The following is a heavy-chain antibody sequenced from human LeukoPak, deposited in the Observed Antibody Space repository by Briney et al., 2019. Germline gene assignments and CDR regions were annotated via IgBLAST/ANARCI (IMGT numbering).Heavy chain of an antibody. CDR1: GFTFSSYA. CDR2: ISGSGGST. D-gene: IGHD3-22*01. CDR3: AKEGRYYYDSSGYFDY. V-gene: IGHV3-23*01. Sequence: GGSLRLSCAASGFTFSSYAMSWVRQAPGKGLEWASAISGSGGSTYYADSVKGRFTISRDNSKNTLYLQMNSLRAEDTAVYYCAKEGRYYYDSSGYFDYWGQGTLVTVSS. J-gene: IGHJ4*02.